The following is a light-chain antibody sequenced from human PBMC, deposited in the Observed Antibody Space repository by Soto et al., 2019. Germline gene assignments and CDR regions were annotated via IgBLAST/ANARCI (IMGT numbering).Light chain of an antibody. V-gene: IGKV1-5*03. CDR1: QTISSW. CDR2: KAS. CDR3: RVPARHSGA. J-gene: IGKJ1*01. Sequence: TSALRGFVGDSVSITCRASQTISSWLAWYQQKPGKAPKLLIYKASTLKSGVPSRFSGSGSGTEFTLAFGIRLPDDFVSHSMRVPARHSGAFGQGTKVDIK.